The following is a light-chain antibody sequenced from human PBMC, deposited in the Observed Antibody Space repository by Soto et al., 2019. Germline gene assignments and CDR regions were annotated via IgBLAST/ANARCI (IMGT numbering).Light chain of an antibody. Sequence: EIVLTQSPATLSLSPGERATLSCRTSQSVSKYFAWYQQKPGRAPRLLIYDATSRATGIPARFIGSGSGTNFTLTISSLEPEDFAIYYCQQRSNWPITFGQGTRL. J-gene: IGKJ5*01. V-gene: IGKV3-11*01. CDR2: DAT. CDR1: QSVSKY. CDR3: QQRSNWPIT.